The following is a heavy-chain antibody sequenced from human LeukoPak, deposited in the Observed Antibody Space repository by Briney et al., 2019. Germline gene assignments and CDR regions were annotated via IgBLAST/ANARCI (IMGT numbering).Heavy chain of an antibody. CDR2: INPSGAST. CDR3: ARGPGSWDAFDI. V-gene: IGHV1-46*01. J-gene: IGHJ3*02. Sequence: ASVKVSCKASGYTFTSYYMHWVRQAPGQGLEWMGIINPSGASTTYAQKFQARVTLTRDTSSSTVYMELSSLRSEDTAVYFCARGPGSWDAFDIWGQGTTVTVSS. D-gene: IGHD6-13*01. CDR1: GYTFTSYY.